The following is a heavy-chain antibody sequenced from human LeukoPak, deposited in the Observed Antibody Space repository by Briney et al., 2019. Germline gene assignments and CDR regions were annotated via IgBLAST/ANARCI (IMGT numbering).Heavy chain of an antibody. J-gene: IGHJ6*03. CDR1: S. V-gene: IGHV3-21*01. CDR3: XXXXXXXXXXYXXV. CDR2: ISSSSSYI. Sequence: SXXWXRQAPGXXXXWVSFISSSSSYIYYADSMKGRFTISRDNAKNXLYLQMNRLRAEDTAVYYCXXXXXXXXXXYXXVWGKGTTVTVSS.